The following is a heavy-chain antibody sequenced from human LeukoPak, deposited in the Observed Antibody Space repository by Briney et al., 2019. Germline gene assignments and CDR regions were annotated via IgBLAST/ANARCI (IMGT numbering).Heavy chain of an antibody. CDR2: IYTSGST. J-gene: IGHJ4*02. CDR1: GGSISSYY. Sequence: SETLSLTCTVSGGSISSYYWSWIRQPAGKGLGWIGRIYTSGSTNYNPSLKSRVTMSVDTSKNQFSLKLSSVTAADTAVYYCASLRYCSGGSCYAHDYWGQGTLVTVSS. CDR3: ASLRYCSGGSCYAHDY. V-gene: IGHV4-4*07. D-gene: IGHD2-15*01.